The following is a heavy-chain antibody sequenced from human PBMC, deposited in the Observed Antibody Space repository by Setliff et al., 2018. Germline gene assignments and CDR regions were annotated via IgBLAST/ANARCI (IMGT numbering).Heavy chain of an antibody. CDR3: ARVGGMPLLWFGESYYYYYMDV. V-gene: IGHV4-61*09. CDR2: IYTSWST. D-gene: IGHD3-10*01. Sequence: PSETLSLTCTVSGDSISSRRNYWGWFRQPAGKELERIGQIYTSWSTNYNPSLKSRVTISLDTSKNQFSLSLTSVTAEDTAVYYCARVGGMPLLWFGESYYYYYMDVWGKGTTVTVSS. J-gene: IGHJ6*03. CDR1: GDSISSRRNY.